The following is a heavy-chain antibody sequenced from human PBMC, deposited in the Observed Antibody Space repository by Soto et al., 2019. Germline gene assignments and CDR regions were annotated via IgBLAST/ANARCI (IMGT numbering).Heavy chain of an antibody. V-gene: IGHV3-33*01. CDR3: ARDVETSITIFGVVTGRKNAFDI. Sequence: PGGSLRLSCAASGFTFSSYGMHWVRQAPGKGLEWVAVIWYDGSNKYYADSVKGRFTISRDNSKNTLYLQMNSLRAEDTAVYYCARDVETSITIFGVVTGRKNAFDIWGQGTMVTVSS. D-gene: IGHD3-3*01. CDR1: GFTFSSYG. J-gene: IGHJ3*02. CDR2: IWYDGSNK.